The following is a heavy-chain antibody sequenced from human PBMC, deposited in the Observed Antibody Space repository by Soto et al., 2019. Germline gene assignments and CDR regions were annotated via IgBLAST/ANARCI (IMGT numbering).Heavy chain of an antibody. D-gene: IGHD4-17*01. CDR3: AKDPNGDYVGAFDI. Sequence: EVQLLEIGGDLAQPGGSLRLSCAASGFSFSSYAMSWVRQVPGAGLEWVSGISASGGRTYHADSVKGRFTISRDNSKNTLFLQMNSLRAEDTALYYCAKDPNGDYVGAFDIWGRGTVVTVSS. CDR1: GFSFSSYA. V-gene: IGHV3-23*01. CDR2: ISASGGRT. J-gene: IGHJ3*02.